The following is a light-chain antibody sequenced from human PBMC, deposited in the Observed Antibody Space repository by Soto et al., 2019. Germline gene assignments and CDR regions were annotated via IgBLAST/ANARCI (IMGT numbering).Light chain of an antibody. CDR3: QQSYSTLWT. V-gene: IGKV1-39*01. CDR1: QSISSY. Sequence: DIQMTQSPSSLSASVGDRVTITCRASQSISSYLNWYQQKPGKAPKLLIYAASSLQSGVPSRFSGSGSGTDFTLTISSLQPEYFATYYCQQSYSTLWTFAQGTKVEIK. CDR2: AAS. J-gene: IGKJ1*01.